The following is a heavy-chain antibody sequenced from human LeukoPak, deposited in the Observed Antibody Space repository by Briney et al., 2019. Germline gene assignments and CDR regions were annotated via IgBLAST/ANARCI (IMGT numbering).Heavy chain of an antibody. D-gene: IGHD3-22*01. CDR1: GYTFTSYG. V-gene: IGHV1-18*01. CDR2: MSAYNGNT. J-gene: IGHJ4*02. Sequence: ASVKVSCKASGYTFTSYGISWVRQAPGQELESMGWMSAYNGNTNYAQKLQGRVTMTTDTSTSTAYMELRSLRSDDTAVYYCATKNFYYDSSGYYYWGQGTLVTVSS. CDR3: ATKNFYYDSSGYYY.